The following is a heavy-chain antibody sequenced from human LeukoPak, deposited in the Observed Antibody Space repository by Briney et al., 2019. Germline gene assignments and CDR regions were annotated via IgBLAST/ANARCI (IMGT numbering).Heavy chain of an antibody. CDR2: IWEDGNNE. CDR3: ARERGGPDCDFNH. Sequence: PGGSLRLSCAASGFTFIDDWMSWVRQAPGKGLEWVAVIWEDGNNEYYGDSVKGRFTISRDNSKNTLYLEMNSLRAEDTAVYYCARERGGPDCDFNHWGRGTLVTVSS. J-gene: IGHJ2*01. D-gene: IGHD2-21*02. V-gene: IGHV3-33*08. CDR1: GFTFIDDW.